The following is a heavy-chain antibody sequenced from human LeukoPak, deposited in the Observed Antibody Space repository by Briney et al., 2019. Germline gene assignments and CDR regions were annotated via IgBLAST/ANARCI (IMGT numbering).Heavy chain of an antibody. CDR3: ARRVVGASDY. D-gene: IGHD1-26*01. V-gene: IGHV1-8*01. Sequence: EASVTVSYKASGYTFTSYDINWVRQATGQGLEWMGWMNPNSGNTGYPQKFQGRVTMTRNTSISTAYMELSSLRSEDTAVYYCARRVVGASDYWGQGTLVTVSS. CDR1: GYTFTSYD. CDR2: MNPNSGNT. J-gene: IGHJ4*02.